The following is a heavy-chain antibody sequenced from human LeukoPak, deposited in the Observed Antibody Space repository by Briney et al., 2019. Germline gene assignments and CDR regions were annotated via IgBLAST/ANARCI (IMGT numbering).Heavy chain of an antibody. J-gene: IGHJ4*02. CDR2: LYTGDSDT. Sequence: GGSLEISLKGSGYRFTSYWIGWVRPVPGKGVEWMGMLYTGDSDTRYSPSFQGQVTISADKSISTAYLQWSSLKASDTAMYYCARSTPGYSGYDWTAYWGQGTLVTVSS. D-gene: IGHD5-12*01. CDR3: ARSTPGYSGYDWTAY. V-gene: IGHV5-51*01. CDR1: GYRFTSYW.